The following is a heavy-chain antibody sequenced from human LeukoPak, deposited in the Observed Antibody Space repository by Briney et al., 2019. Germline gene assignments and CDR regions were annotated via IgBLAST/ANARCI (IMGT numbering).Heavy chain of an antibody. J-gene: IGHJ4*02. Sequence: GGSLRLSCAASGFTFSSYGMHWVRPAPGKGLEWVAVISYDGSNKYYADSVKGRFTISRDNSKNTLYLQMNSLRAEDTAVYYCAKDPSPMVRGVLDYWGQGTLVTVSS. V-gene: IGHV3-30*18. D-gene: IGHD3-10*01. CDR3: AKDPSPMVRGVLDY. CDR2: ISYDGSNK. CDR1: GFTFSSYG.